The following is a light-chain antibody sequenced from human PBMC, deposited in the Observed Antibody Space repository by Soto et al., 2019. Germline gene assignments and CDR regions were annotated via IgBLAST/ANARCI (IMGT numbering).Light chain of an antibody. V-gene: IGKV4-1*01. J-gene: IGKJ5*01. CDR2: WAS. CDR3: QQYVATPIT. Sequence: DIVMTQSPDSLSVYLGERATINCKSSQTVLYSSNNKDYLAWYQQKPGQPPKLLIYWASTRESGVPDRFTGSGSGTDFTLTISSLQAADAAVYFCQQYVATPITFGQGTRLEI. CDR1: QTVLYSSNNKDY.